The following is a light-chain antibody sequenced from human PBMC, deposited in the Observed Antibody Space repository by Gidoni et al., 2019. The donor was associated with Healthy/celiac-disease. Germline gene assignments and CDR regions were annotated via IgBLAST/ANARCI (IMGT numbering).Light chain of an antibody. V-gene: IGKV3-15*01. CDR3: QQYNNWPSLT. CDR1: QSVSSN. Sequence: EIVMTQSPATLSVSPGERATLSCRASQSVSSNLAWYQQKPGQAPRLLICGASTRATGIPARFSGSGSGTEFTLTISSLQSEDFAVYYCQQYNNWPSLTFGGXTKVEIK. J-gene: IGKJ4*01. CDR2: GAS.